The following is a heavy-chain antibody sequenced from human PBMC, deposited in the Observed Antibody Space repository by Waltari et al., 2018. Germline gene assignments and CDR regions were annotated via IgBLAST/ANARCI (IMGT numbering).Heavy chain of an antibody. CDR3: ARCYCDSRGYYYFDN. D-gene: IGHD3-22*01. J-gene: IGHJ4*02. Sequence: EVQLVDCGGGLVQPGGNLRLSCAASGVSFIAYSKNWVRQAPGKGLEWISYISTSSSTTYFADSVKGRFTISRDNAKNSLYLKLNSLRAEDTAVYYCARCYCDSRGYYYFDNWGQGTLVTVSS. CDR1: GVSFIAYS. CDR2: ISTSSSTT. V-gene: IGHV3-48*04.